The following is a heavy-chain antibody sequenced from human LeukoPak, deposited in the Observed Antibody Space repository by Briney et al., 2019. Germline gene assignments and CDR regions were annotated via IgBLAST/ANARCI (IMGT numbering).Heavy chain of an antibody. Sequence: GGSLRLTCVGSGFTFTDYAIHWLRQAPGKGMESVAFISSDGNTKFYADSLKGRITISRDNFRNTVFLEMTTLRPEDTALYYCVRDLTYGARFDYWGQGTLVTVSS. CDR2: ISSDGNTK. CDR1: GFTFTDYA. CDR3: VRDLTYGARFDY. J-gene: IGHJ4*02. V-gene: IGHV3-30*04. D-gene: IGHD3-9*01.